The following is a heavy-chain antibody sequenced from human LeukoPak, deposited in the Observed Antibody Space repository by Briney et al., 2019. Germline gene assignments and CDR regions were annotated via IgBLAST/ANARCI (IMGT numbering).Heavy chain of an antibody. CDR2: ISAYNGNT. D-gene: IGHD3-22*01. J-gene: IGHJ4*02. V-gene: IGHV1-18*01. CDR3: ARDPCYYDSSAFDY. CDR1: GYTFTSYG. Sequence: GASVKVSCKASGYTFTSYGISWVRQAPGQGLEWMGWISAYNGNTNYAQKLQGRVTMTTDTSTSTAYMELRSLRSDDTAVYYCARDPCYYDSSAFDYWGQGTLVTVSS.